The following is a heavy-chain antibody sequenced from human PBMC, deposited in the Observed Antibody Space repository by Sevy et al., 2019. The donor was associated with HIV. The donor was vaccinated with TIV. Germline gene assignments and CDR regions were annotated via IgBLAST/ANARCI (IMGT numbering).Heavy chain of an antibody. CDR2: MNPNSGNT. CDR1: GYTFTSYD. Sequence: ASVKVSCKASGYTFTSYDINWVRQATGQELEWMGWMNPNSGNTGYAQKFQGRVTMTRNTSISTAYMELSSLRSEDTAVYYCARFLSTSYYYYSAMDVWGQGTTVTVSS. J-gene: IGHJ6*02. D-gene: IGHD2-2*01. V-gene: IGHV1-8*01. CDR3: ARFLSTSYYYYSAMDV.